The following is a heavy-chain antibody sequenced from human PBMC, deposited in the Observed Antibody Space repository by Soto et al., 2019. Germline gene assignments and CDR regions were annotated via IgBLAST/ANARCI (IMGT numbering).Heavy chain of an antibody. V-gene: IGHV4-39*01. CDR2: TYYNGNA. CDR3: ARHFVAVVIKGWGY. J-gene: IGHJ4*02. Sequence: PSDTLSLTCTVSGGSIDRSNYYWDWIRQPPGKGLEWIGTTYYNGNAYYNPSLKSRVTMSVDTSKNQFSLKLISVTAADTAVYYCARHFVAVVIKGWGYWGKETLVTVSS. CDR1: GGSIDRSNYY. D-gene: IGHD3-22*01.